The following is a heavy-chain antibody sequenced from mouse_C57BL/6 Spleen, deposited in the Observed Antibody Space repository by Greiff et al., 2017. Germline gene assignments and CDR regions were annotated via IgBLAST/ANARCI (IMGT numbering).Heavy chain of an antibody. J-gene: IGHJ4*01. CDR1: GYTFTSYW. CDR3: ARRNLLYAMDY. D-gene: IGHD2-10*01. V-gene: IGHV1-7*01. CDR2: INPSSGYT. Sequence: VQLQQSGAELAKPGASVKLSCKASGYTFTSYWMHWVKQRPGQGLEWIGYINPSSGYTKYNQKFKDKATMTAAKSSSTAYMQLSSLTYEDSAVYYCARRNLLYAMDYWGQGTSVTVSS.